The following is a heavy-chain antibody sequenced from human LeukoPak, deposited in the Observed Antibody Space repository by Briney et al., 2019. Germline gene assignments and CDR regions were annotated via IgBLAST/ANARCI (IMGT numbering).Heavy chain of an antibody. CDR2: IWYDGSNE. CDR1: GFTFSSYG. CDR3: AKGLYYFDY. V-gene: IGHV3-33*06. J-gene: IGHJ4*02. Sequence: GGSLRLSCAASGFTFSSYGMHWVRQAPGKGLEWVAVIWYDGSNEYYADSVKGRFTISRDNSKNTLYLQMNSLRAEDTAVYYCAKGLYYFDYWGQGTLVTVSS.